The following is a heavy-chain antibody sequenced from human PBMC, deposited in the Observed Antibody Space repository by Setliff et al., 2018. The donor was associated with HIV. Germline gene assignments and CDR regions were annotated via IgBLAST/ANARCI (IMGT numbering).Heavy chain of an antibody. Sequence: GGSLGLSCAAFGYGYSTFDMDWVRQTPGKGLEWVADVSPDGYEKRYADFAKGRFTVSRDNSKNILFLQMDSLGAEDTGIYYCAKPTSGMYPRAFDLWGRGTVVTVS. J-gene: IGHJ3*01. V-gene: IGHV3-23*01. D-gene: IGHD1-26*01. CDR1: GYGYSTFD. CDR3: AKPTSGMYPRAFDL. CDR2: VSPDGYEK.